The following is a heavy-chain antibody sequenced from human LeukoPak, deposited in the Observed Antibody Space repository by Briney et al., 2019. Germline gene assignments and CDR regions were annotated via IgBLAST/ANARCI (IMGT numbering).Heavy chain of an antibody. Sequence: EGSLRLSCAAPGITFSNYNMNWVRQAPGKGLEWISSITSSSSYTFYADSVKGRFTISRDNAKNSLYLQMNSPRVEDTAIYYCARDPYNGAYSEGYYYYYMDVWGKGTTVTVSS. CDR2: ITSSSSYT. V-gene: IGHV3-21*01. D-gene: IGHD1-1*01. J-gene: IGHJ6*03. CDR1: GITFSNYN. CDR3: ARDPYNGAYSEGYYYYYMDV.